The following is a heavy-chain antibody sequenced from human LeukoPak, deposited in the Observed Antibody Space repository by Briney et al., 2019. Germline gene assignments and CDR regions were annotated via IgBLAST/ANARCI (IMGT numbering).Heavy chain of an antibody. CDR2: INHSGST. J-gene: IGHJ4*02. Sequence: SETLSLTCAVYGGSFSGYYWSWIRQPPGKGLEWMGEINHSGSTNYNPSLKSRGTISVDTSKNQFSLKLSSVTAADTAVYYCARERAAARIWGQGTLVTVSS. V-gene: IGHV4-34*01. CDR1: GGSFSGYY. CDR3: ARERAAARI. D-gene: IGHD6-25*01.